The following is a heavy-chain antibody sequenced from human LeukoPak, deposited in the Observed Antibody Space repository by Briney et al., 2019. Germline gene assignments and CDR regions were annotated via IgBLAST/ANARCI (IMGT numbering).Heavy chain of an antibody. V-gene: IGHV3-48*01. CDR3: AKSPWLIVSPFDY. CDR1: GFAFSSYS. Sequence: GGSLRLSCAASGFAFSSYSMNWVRQAPGKGLEWVSYIGGRGSNICYADSVKGRFTISRDNAKNSLYLQMNSLRAEDTAVYYCAKSPWLIVSPFDYWGQGTLVTVSS. D-gene: IGHD2/OR15-2a*01. J-gene: IGHJ4*02. CDR2: IGGRGSNI.